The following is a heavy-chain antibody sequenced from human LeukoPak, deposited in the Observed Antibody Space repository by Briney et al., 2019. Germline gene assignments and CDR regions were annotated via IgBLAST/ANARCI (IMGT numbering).Heavy chain of an antibody. J-gene: IGHJ3*02. CDR1: GGSISSYY. CDR2: IYYSGST. D-gene: IGHD6-19*01. V-gene: IGHV4-59*01. Sequence: PSETLSLTCTVSGGSISSYYRSWIRQPPGKGLEGIGYIYYSGSTNYNPSLKSRVTISVDTSKNQFSLKLISVTAADTAVYYCARRGRRSGIAVAGPEGAFDIWGQGTMVTVSS. CDR3: ARRGRRSGIAVAGPEGAFDI.